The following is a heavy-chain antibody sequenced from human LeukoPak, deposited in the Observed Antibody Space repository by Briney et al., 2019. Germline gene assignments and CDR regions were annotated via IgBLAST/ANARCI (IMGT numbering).Heavy chain of an antibody. J-gene: IGHJ5*02. CDR1: GGSFSGYY. CDR2: INHSGST. V-gene: IGHV4-34*01. D-gene: IGHD3-9*01. CDR3: ARVRAPLRYFDWLLYHGWFDP. Sequence: SETLSLTCAVYGGSFSGYYWSWIRQPPGKGLEWIGEINHSGSTNYNPSLKSRVTISVDTSKNQFSLKLSSVTAADTAVYYCARVRAPLRYFDWLLYHGWFDPWGQGTLVTVSS.